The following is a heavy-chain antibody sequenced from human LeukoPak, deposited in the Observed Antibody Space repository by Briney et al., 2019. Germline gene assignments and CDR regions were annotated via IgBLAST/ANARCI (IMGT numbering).Heavy chain of an antibody. CDR2: ISSSGSTI. D-gene: IGHD3-9*01. Sequence: GGSLRLSCAASGFTFSSYEMNWVRQAPGKGLEWVSYISSSGSTIYYADSVKGRFTISRDNAKNSLYLQMNSLRAGDTAVYYCAREKQYYDILTGYSGYYYGMDVWGQGTTVTVSS. CDR1: GFTFSSYE. CDR3: AREKQYYDILTGYSGYYYGMDV. V-gene: IGHV3-48*03. J-gene: IGHJ6*02.